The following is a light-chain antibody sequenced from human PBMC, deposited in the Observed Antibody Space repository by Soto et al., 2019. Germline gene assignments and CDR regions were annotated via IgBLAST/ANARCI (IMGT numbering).Light chain of an antibody. J-gene: IGLJ3*02. CDR3: CSYAGSATWV. Sequence: QSALTQPASVSGSPGQSITISCTGTNSDVGNYNLVSWYQQHPGKAPKLMMYEVTKRPSGVSNRFSGSKSGNTASLTISGLQAEDEADYYCCSYAGSATWVFGRGTKVTVL. V-gene: IGLV2-23*02. CDR1: NSDVGNYNL. CDR2: EVT.